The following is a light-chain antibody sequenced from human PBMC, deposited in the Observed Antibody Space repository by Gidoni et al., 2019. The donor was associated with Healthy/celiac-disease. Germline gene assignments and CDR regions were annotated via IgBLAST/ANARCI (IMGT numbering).Light chain of an antibody. J-gene: IGKJ5*01. V-gene: IGKV1-33*01. Sequence: DIQMTLSPSSLSASVGESVTITCQASQDISNYLNWYQQKPGKAPKLRIYDASNLETGVPSRFSGSGSGTDFTCTISSLQPEDIATYYCQQYDNLPITFGQGTRLEIK. CDR3: QQYDNLPIT. CDR2: DAS. CDR1: QDISNY.